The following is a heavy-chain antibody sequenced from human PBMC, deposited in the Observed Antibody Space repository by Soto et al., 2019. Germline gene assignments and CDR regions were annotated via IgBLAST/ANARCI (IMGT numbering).Heavy chain of an antibody. CDR3: AREGASDAFDI. CDR2: ISGGASTK. CDR1: GFTFSSYE. V-gene: IGHV3-48*03. J-gene: IGHJ3*02. Sequence: GGSLRLSCAASGFTFSSYEMNWVRQAPGRELEWVAYISGGASTKYYAESVEGRFTISRDNAKNSLFLQMSSLRAEDTAVYYCAREGASDAFDIWGQGTLVTVSS.